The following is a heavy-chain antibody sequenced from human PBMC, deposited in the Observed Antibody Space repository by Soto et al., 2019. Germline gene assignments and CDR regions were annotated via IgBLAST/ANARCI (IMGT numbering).Heavy chain of an antibody. CDR2: IEQDGSDK. CDR3: ARAIEHSSSWYGDH. D-gene: IGHD6-13*01. CDR1: GFTFSSYW. Sequence: EVRLVESGGGLVQPGGSLRLSCAASGFTFSSYWMTWVRRVPGKGLEWVANIEQDGSDKFYVDSVRGRFTISRDNAQNSLFLHMSSLRAEDTGVYYCARAIEHSSSWYGDHWGQGILVTVSS. V-gene: IGHV3-7*01. J-gene: IGHJ4*02.